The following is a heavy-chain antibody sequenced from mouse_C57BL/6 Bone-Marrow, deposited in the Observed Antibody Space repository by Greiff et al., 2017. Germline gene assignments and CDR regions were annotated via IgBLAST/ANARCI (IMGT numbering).Heavy chain of an antibody. D-gene: IGHD1-1*01. CDR2: INPDSSTI. CDR3: ARDYGSSYGWYFDV. Sequence: EADGIDFSRYWMSWVRRAPGKGLEWIGEINPDSSTINYAPSLKDKFIISRDNAKNTLYLQMSKVRSEDTALYYCARDYGSSYGWYFDVWGTGTTVTVSS. J-gene: IGHJ1*03. CDR1: GIDFSRYW. V-gene: IGHV4-1*01.